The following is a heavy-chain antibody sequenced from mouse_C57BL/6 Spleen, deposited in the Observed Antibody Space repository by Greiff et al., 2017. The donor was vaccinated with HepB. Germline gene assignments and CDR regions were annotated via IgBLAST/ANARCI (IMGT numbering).Heavy chain of an antibody. J-gene: IGHJ4*01. CDR1: GYSFTSYY. CDR2: IYPGSGNT. CDR3: ASHYGSSYAMDY. V-gene: IGHV1-66*01. D-gene: IGHD1-1*01. Sequence: QVQLQQSGPELVKPGASVKISCKASGYSFTSYYIHWVKQRPGQGLEWIGWIYPGSGNTKYNEKFKGKATLTADTSSSTAYMQLSSRTSEDSAVYYCASHYGSSYAMDYWGQGTSVTVSS.